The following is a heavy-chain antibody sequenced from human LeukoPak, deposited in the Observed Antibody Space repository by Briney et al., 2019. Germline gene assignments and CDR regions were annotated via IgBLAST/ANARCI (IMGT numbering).Heavy chain of an antibody. CDR1: GGSISSSSYY. Sequence: SETLSLTCTVSGGSISSSSYYWGWIRQPPGTGLEWIGSIYYSGSTYYNPSLKSRVTISVDTSKNQFSLKLSSVTAADTAVYYCARLTGRLYYYGMDVWGQGTTVTVSS. D-gene: IGHD3-16*01. V-gene: IGHV4-39*01. CDR3: ARLTGRLYYYGMDV. J-gene: IGHJ6*02. CDR2: IYYSGST.